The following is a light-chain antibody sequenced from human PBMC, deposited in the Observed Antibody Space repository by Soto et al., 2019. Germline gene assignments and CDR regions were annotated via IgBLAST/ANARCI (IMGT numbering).Light chain of an antibody. CDR1: QSVSSY. V-gene: IGKV3-11*01. J-gene: IGKJ4*01. CDR3: QQRSNWPPALT. Sequence: EIVLTQSPSTLSFSPWERATLSFMARQSVSSYLAWYQQKPGQAPRLLIYDASNRATGIPARFSGSGSGTDFTLTISSLEPEDFAVYYCQQRSNWPPALTFGGGTKVDIK. CDR2: DAS.